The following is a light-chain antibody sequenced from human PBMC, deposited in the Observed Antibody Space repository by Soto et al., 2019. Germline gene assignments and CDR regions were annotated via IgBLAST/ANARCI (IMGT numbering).Light chain of an antibody. V-gene: IGKV4-1*01. CDR2: WAS. CDR1: QSVLYSSNNKNY. Sequence: DIVMTQSPDSLAVSLGERATINCKSSQSVLYSSNNKNYLAWYQQKPGQPPKLRIYWASTRESGVPDRFSGSGSGTDFTLTISSLQAEDVAVYYCQPYYSTPPTFGQGTKLEIK. J-gene: IGKJ2*01. CDR3: QPYYSTPPT.